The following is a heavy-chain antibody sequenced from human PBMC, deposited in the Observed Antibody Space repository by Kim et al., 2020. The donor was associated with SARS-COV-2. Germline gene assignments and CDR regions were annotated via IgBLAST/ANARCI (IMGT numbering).Heavy chain of an antibody. CDR3: ARGHDGERYYYYGMDV. Sequence: SVKGRFTSSRDNSKNTLYLQMNSLRAEDTAVYYCARGHDGERYYYYGMDVWGQGTTVTVSS. V-gene: IGHV3-53*01. J-gene: IGHJ6*02. D-gene: IGHD1-1*01.